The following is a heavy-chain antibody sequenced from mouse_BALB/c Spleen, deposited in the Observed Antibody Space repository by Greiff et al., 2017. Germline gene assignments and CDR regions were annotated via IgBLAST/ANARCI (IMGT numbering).Heavy chain of an antibody. Sequence: EVKLVESGPELVKPGASVKIPCKASGYTFTDYNMDWVKQSHGKSLEWIGDINHNNGGTIYNQKFKGKATLTVDKSSSTAYMELRSLTSEDTAVYYCARFYGSRGAMDYWGQGTSVTVSS. V-gene: IGHV1-18*01. CDR1: GYTFTDYN. J-gene: IGHJ4*01. D-gene: IGHD1-1*01. CDR3: ARFYGSRGAMDY. CDR2: INHNNGGT.